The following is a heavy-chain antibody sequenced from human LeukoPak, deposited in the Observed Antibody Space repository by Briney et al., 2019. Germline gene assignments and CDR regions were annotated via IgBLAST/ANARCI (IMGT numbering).Heavy chain of an antibody. CDR3: TILRYFDWLLYPNAFDI. Sequence: GGSLRLSCAASGFTFSGSAMHWVRQAAGKGLEWVGRIRSKAKSYSTAYAASVKGRFTISRDDSKNTAYLQMNSLKTEDTAVYYCTILRYFDWLLYPNAFDIWGQGTMVTVSS. D-gene: IGHD3-9*01. CDR2: IRSKAKSYST. V-gene: IGHV3-73*01. J-gene: IGHJ3*02. CDR1: GFTFSGSA.